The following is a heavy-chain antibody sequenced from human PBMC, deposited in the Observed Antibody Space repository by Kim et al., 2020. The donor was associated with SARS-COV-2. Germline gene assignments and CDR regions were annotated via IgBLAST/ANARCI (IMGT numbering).Heavy chain of an antibody. V-gene: IGHV7-4-1*02. D-gene: IGHD3-9*01. Sequence: ASVKVSCKASGYTFTSYAMNWVRQAPGQGLEWMGWINTNTGNPTYAQGFTGRFVFSLDTSVSTAYLQISSLKAEDTAVYYCARNPFSERYFDWLPRYYYYGMDVWGQGTTVTVSS. CDR1: GYTFTSYA. CDR2: INTNTGNP. J-gene: IGHJ6*02. CDR3: ARNPFSERYFDWLPRYYYYGMDV.